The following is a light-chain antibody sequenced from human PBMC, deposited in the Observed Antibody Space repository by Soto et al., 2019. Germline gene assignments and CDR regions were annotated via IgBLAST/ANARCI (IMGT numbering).Light chain of an antibody. V-gene: IGKV2-30*02. Sequence: EVVLTHSPPSLPVPLLQPASMSCRSGQSLLHSDGYTYLRWFHQRPGQSPRRLIYRVSNRDSGVPDRISGSGSGTDFTLRITGVEAEDAGLYYCMQGTHWPPITFGQGTRLE. CDR2: RVS. J-gene: IGKJ5*01. CDR1: QSLLHSDGYTY. CDR3: MQGTHWPPIT.